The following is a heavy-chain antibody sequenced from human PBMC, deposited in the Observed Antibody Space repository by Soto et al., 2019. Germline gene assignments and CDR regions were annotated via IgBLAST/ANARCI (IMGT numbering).Heavy chain of an antibody. CDR1: GYTFTSYD. D-gene: IGHD1-26*01. J-gene: IGHJ4*02. V-gene: IGHV1-8*01. CDR3: ARLPWRGGSSDY. CDR2: MNPNSGNT. Sequence: SVKVSCKASGYTFTSYDINWVRQATGQGLEWMGWMNPNSGNTGYAQKFQGRVTITADESTSTAYMELSSLRSEDTAVYYCARLPWRGGSSDYWGQGTLVTVSS.